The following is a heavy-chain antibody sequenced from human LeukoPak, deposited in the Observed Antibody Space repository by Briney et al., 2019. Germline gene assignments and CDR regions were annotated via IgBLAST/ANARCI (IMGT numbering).Heavy chain of an antibody. CDR2: IIPILGIA. V-gene: IGHV1-69*02. CDR1: GGTFSSYT. Sequence: GASVKVSCKASGGTFSSYTISWVRQAPGQGLEWMGRIIPILGIANYAQNFQGRVTMTRDTSTSTVYMDLSSLRSEDTAVYYCARGSTGTTFDYWGQGTLVTVSS. CDR3: ARGSTGTTFDY. D-gene: IGHD1-7*01. J-gene: IGHJ4*02.